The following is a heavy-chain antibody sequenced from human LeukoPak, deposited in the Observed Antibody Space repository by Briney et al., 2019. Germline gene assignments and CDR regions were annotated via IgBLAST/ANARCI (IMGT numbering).Heavy chain of an antibody. V-gene: IGHV5-51*01. J-gene: IGHJ3*02. CDR3: ARPVGTVAAQYDAFDI. CDR1: GYSFTSYW. D-gene: IGHD6-19*01. CDR2: IYPGDSDT. Sequence: GESLKISCKGSGYSFTSYWIGWVRQVPGKGLEWMGIIYPGDSDTRYSPSFQGQVTISADKSISTAYLQWSSLKASDTAMYYCARPVGTVAAQYDAFDIWGQGTMVTVSS.